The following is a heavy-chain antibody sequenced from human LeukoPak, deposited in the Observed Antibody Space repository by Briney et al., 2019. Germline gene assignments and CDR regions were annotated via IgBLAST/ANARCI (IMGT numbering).Heavy chain of an antibody. D-gene: IGHD2-2*01. CDR1: GYSFTSYW. V-gene: IGHV5-51*01. CDR2: IYPGDSDT. J-gene: IGHJ5*02. CDR3: ARAGGDCSSTSCYGWFDP. Sequence: GESLKISCKGSGYSFTSYWIGWVRQMPGKGLEWMGIIYPGDSDTRYSPSFQGQVTISADKSISTAYLQWSSLKASDTAMYYCARAGGDCSSTSCYGWFDPWGQGTLVTVSS.